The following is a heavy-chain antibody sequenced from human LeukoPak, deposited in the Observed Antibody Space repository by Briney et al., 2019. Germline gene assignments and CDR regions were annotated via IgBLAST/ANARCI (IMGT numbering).Heavy chain of an antibody. CDR2: LYSVGDT. CDR3: AGTKNIAAAGRLDY. CDR1: GFTVSTNY. J-gene: IGHJ4*02. Sequence: GGSLRLSCAASGFTVSTNYMNWVRQAPGKGLEWVSVLYSVGDTYYEDSVKGRFTISRDNSKNTLYLQMNSLRAEDTAVYYRAGTKNIAAAGRLDYWGQGTLVTVSS. D-gene: IGHD6-13*01. V-gene: IGHV3-53*01.